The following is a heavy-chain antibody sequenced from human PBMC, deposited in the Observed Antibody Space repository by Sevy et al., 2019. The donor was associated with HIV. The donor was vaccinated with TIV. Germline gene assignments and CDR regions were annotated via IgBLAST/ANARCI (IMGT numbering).Heavy chain of an antibody. D-gene: IGHD1-26*01. J-gene: IGHJ4*01. V-gene: IGHV3-49*04. CDR3: TRWEGAQSVFDY. CDR2: FKRKADGGTL. Sequence: GGSLRLSCTASGFTFTDYAMNWVRQSPGKGLEWVAFFKRKADGGTLDHAASVKGRFTISRDDSKNIAYLQMNDLKTEDTGVYYCTRWEGAQSVFDYWGHGALVTVSS. CDR1: GFTFTDYA.